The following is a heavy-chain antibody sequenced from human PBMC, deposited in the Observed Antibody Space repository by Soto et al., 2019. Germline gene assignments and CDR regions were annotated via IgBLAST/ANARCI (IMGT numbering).Heavy chain of an antibody. V-gene: IGHV4-59*01. Sequence: SETLSLTCTVSGGSISSYYWSWIRQPPGKGLEWIGYIYYSGSTNYNPSLKSRVTISVDTSKNQFSLKLSSVTAADTAVYYCARDHITMMYPNYYYYYGMDVWGQGTTVTVSS. D-gene: IGHD3-22*01. CDR1: GGSISSYY. J-gene: IGHJ6*02. CDR2: IYYSGST. CDR3: ARDHITMMYPNYYYYYGMDV.